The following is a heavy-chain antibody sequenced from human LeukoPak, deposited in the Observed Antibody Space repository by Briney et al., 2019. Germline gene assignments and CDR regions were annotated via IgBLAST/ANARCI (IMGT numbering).Heavy chain of an antibody. J-gene: IGHJ3*02. CDR3: ARLTTMSRLFDI. CDR1: GGSISSSSYY. CDR2: IYYSGST. V-gene: IGHV4-39*01. D-gene: IGHD3-10*02. Sequence: SETLSLTRTVSGGSISSSSYYWGWIRRPPGKGLEWIGSIYYSGSTYYNPSLKSRVTISVDTSKNQFSLKLSSVTAADTAVYYCARLTTMSRLFDIWGQGTMVTVSS.